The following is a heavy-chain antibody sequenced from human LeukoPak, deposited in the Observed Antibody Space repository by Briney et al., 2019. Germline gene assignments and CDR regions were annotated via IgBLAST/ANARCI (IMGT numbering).Heavy chain of an antibody. CDR2: ISSNGGST. J-gene: IGHJ4*02. CDR1: GFTFSSYV. Sequence: PGGSLRLSCAASGFTFSSYVMYWVCQAPGKGLEYVSSISSNGGSTYYANSVKGRFTISRDNSKNTLYLQMGSLRAEDMAVYYCARGGQSKYDSSGYLNYFDYWGRGTLVTVSS. D-gene: IGHD3-22*01. V-gene: IGHV3-64*01. CDR3: ARGGQSKYDSSGYLNYFDY.